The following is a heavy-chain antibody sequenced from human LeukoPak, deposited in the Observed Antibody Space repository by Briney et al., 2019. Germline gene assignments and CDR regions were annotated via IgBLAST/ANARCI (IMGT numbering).Heavy chain of an antibody. CDR3: AKDMDIVVVPAAPDY. D-gene: IGHD2-2*03. V-gene: IGHV3-23*01. Sequence: GGSLRLSCAASRFTFNNYAMSWVRQAPGKGLEWVSAISGSGGSTYYADSVKGRFTISRDSSKNTLYLQMNSLRAEDTAVYYCAKDMDIVVVPAAPDYWGQGTLVTVSS. J-gene: IGHJ4*02. CDR2: ISGSGGST. CDR1: RFTFNNYA.